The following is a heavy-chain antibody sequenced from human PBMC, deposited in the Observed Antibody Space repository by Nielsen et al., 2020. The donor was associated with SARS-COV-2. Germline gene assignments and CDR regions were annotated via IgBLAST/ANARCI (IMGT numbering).Heavy chain of an antibody. CDR3: ARDLPGSPPGMDV. J-gene: IGHJ6*02. D-gene: IGHD3-10*01. Sequence: SETLSLTCTVSGGSISSGGYYWSWIRQHPGKGLEWIGYIYYSGSTYYNPSLKSRVTISVDTSKNQFSLKLSSVTAADTAVYYCARDLPGSPPGMDVWGQGTTVTVSS. V-gene: IGHV4-31*03. CDR1: GGSISSGGYY. CDR2: IYYSGST.